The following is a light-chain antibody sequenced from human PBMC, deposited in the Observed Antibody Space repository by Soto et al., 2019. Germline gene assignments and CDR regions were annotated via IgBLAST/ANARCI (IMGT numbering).Light chain of an antibody. J-gene: IGKJ1*01. CDR1: QNVLYSSNNKNY. V-gene: IGKV4-1*01. CDR2: WAS. Sequence: DIVMTQSPDSLAVSLGERATINCKSSQNVLYSSNNKNYLAWYQQKPVQPPKLLIYWASTRESGVPDRFSGSGSGTDFALAVSSLQAEDVAVYYCQQYYSTPWTFGQGTKVEIK. CDR3: QQYYSTPWT.